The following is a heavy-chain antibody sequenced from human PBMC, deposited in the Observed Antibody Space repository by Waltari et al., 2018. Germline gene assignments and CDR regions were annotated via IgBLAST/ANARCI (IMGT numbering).Heavy chain of an antibody. CDR2: VYHTGTT. Sequence: VQLQESGPGLVKPSETLSLTCAVSGYSSSSGSYWGWIRQPPGKGLEWIGNVYHTGTTYYNPSLKSRLTISVDTSKNQFSLRLRSVTAADTAVYFCARDRTYYDSSGRTHFDYWGRGTLVAVSS. J-gene: IGHJ4*02. CDR1: GYSSSSGSY. CDR3: ARDRTYYDSSGRTHFDY. D-gene: IGHD3-22*01. V-gene: IGHV4-38-2*02.